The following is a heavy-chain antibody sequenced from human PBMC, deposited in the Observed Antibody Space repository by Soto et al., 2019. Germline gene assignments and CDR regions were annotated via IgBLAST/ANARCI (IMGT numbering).Heavy chain of an antibody. CDR2: IIPIFGTA. CDR3: ARVETGETATITYCFCGMDV. CDR1: GGTFSSDA. J-gene: IGHJ6*02. V-gene: IGHV1-69*01. Sequence: SVKVSFKASGGTFSSDAISWVRQAPGQGLEWMGGIIPIFGTANYAQKFQGRVTITADESTSTAYMELSSLRSEDTAVYYCARVETGETATITYCFCGMDVWGRETTVAVS. D-gene: IGHD5-12*01.